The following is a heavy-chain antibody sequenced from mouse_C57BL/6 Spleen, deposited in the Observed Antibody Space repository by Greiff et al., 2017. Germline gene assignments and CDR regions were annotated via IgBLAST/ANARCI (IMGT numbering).Heavy chain of an antibody. CDR2: IRSKSNNYAT. J-gene: IGHJ3*01. D-gene: IGHD1-1*01. CDR3: VREYYGQAWFAY. Sequence: EVQLVESGGGLVQPKGSLKLSCAASGFSFNTYAMNWVRQAPGKGLEWVARIRSKSNNYATYYADSVKDRFTISRDDSESMLYLQMNNLKTEDTAIYDCVREYYGQAWFAYWGQGTLVTVSA. CDR1: GFSFNTYA. V-gene: IGHV10-1*01.